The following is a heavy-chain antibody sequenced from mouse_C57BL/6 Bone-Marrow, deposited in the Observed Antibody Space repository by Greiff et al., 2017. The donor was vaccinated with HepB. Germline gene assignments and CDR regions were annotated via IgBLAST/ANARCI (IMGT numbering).Heavy chain of an antibody. CDR2: ISYDGSN. D-gene: IGHD2-1*01. Sequence: DVKLQESGPGLVKPSQSLSLTCSVTGYSITSGYYWNWIRQFPGNKLEWMGYISYDGSNNYNPSLKNRISITRDTSKNQFFLKLNSVTTEDTATYYCARGIYYGNSWFAYWGQGTLVTVSA. CDR1: GYSITSGYY. J-gene: IGHJ3*01. V-gene: IGHV3-6*01. CDR3: ARGIYYGNSWFAY.